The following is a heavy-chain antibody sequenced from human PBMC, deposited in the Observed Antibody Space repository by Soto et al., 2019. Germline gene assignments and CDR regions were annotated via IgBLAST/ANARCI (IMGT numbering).Heavy chain of an antibody. D-gene: IGHD2-2*01. CDR1: GYTFTGYY. Sequence: ASVKVSCKASGYTFTGYYIHWVRQAPGQGLEWMGWINPNSGGTNYAQKFQGRVTMTRDTSISTAYMELSSLRSDDTAVYYCARPTGYQLPPMEVWGQGTRVSVS. V-gene: IGHV1-2*02. J-gene: IGHJ6*01. CDR3: ARPTGYQLPPMEV. CDR2: INPNSGGT.